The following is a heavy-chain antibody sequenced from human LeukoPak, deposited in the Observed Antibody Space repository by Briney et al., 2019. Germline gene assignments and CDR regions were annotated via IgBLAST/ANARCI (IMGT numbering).Heavy chain of an antibody. J-gene: IGHJ4*02. CDR2: INHSGST. V-gene: IGHV4-34*01. Sequence: SETLSLTCAVYGGSFSGYYWSWIRQPPGKGLEWIGEINHSGSTNYNPSLKSRVTISVDTSKNQSSLKLSSVTAADTAVYYCARGPSSYDFWSGYYTGRYYFDYWGQGTLVTVSS. CDR1: GGSFSGYY. CDR3: ARGPSSYDFWSGYYTGRYYFDY. D-gene: IGHD3-3*01.